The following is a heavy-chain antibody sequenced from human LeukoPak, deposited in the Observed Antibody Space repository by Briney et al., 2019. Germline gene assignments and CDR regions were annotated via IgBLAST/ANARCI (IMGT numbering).Heavy chain of an antibody. CDR1: GCSFSNYA. CDR3: AKSAYYDASGYYREYYFDY. J-gene: IGHJ4*02. V-gene: IGHV3-23*01. Sequence: GGSLRLSCVVSGCSFSNYAMSWVRQAPGKGLEWISCISGSGGSTHYADSVTGRFTISRDKTKNTLYLQMNSLRAEDTAVYYCAKSAYYDASGYYREYYFDYWGQGTLVTVSS. CDR2: ISGSGGST. D-gene: IGHD3-22*01.